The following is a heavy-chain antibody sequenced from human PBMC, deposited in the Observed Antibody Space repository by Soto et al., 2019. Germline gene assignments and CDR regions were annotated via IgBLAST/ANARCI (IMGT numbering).Heavy chain of an antibody. D-gene: IGHD6-13*01. CDR1: GGSISSYY. J-gene: IGHJ6*02. Sequence: QVQLQESGPGLVKPSETLSLTCTVSGGSISSYYWSWIRQPAGKGLEWIGRIYTSGSTNYNPSLKSRVTMSVDTSKHQFSLKLSSVTAADTAVYYCARGPSQQLPRGYYGMDVWGQGTTVTVSS. CDR2: IYTSGST. V-gene: IGHV4-4*07. CDR3: ARGPSQQLPRGYYGMDV.